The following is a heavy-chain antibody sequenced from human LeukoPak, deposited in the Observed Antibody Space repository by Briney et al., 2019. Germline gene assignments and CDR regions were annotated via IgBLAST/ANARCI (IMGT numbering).Heavy chain of an antibody. CDR3: AAQGYSVGSGSYWDFDY. Sequence: GSSVKVSCKASGGTFSSYAISWVRQAPGQGLEWMGGIIPIFGTANYAQKFQGRVTITADESTSTVYMELSSLRSEDTAVYYCAAQGYSVGSGSYWDFDYWGQGTLVTVSS. V-gene: IGHV1-69*01. CDR2: IIPIFGTA. J-gene: IGHJ4*02. D-gene: IGHD3-10*01. CDR1: GGTFSSYA.